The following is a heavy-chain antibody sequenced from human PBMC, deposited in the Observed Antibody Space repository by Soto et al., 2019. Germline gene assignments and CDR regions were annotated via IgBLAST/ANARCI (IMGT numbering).Heavy chain of an antibody. CDR1: GFTFSSYA. D-gene: IGHD4-4*01. J-gene: IGHJ4*02. Sequence: GGSLRLSCSASGFTFSSYAMHWVRQAPGKGLEYVSAISSNGGSTYYADSVKGRFTISRDNSKNTLYLQMSSLRAEDTAVYYCAKGTTFGLDYWGQGTLVTVSS. CDR2: ISSNGGST. CDR3: AKGTTFGLDY. V-gene: IGHV3-64D*06.